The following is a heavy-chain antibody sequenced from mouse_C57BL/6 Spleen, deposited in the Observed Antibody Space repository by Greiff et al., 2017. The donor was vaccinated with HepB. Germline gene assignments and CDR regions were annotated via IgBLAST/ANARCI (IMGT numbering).Heavy chain of an antibody. CDR1: GYAFTNYL. CDR3: ARDYGSTFYNFDY. V-gene: IGHV1-54*01. J-gene: IGHJ2*01. Sequence: QVQLQQSGAELVRPGTSVKVSCKASGYAFTNYLIEWVKQRPGQGLEWIGVINPGSGGTNYNEKFKGKATLTADKSTSTAYMQLSSLTSEDSAVYFCARDYGSTFYNFDYWGQGTTLTVSS. D-gene: IGHD1-1*01. CDR2: INPGSGGT.